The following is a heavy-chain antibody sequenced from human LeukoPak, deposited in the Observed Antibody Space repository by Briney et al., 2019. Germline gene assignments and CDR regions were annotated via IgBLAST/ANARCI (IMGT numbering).Heavy chain of an antibody. CDR1: GDSVSSNSAA. D-gene: IGHD3-10*01. J-gene: IGHJ6*04. Sequence: SQTLSLTCAISGDSVSSNSAAWNWIRQSPSRGLEWLGRTYYRSKWYNDYAVSVKSRITINPDTSKNQFSLQLNSVTPEDTAVYYCARDYYGSGSYTYYYYGMDVWGKGTTVTVSS. CDR2: TYYRSKWYN. V-gene: IGHV6-1*01. CDR3: ARDYYGSGSYTYYYYGMDV.